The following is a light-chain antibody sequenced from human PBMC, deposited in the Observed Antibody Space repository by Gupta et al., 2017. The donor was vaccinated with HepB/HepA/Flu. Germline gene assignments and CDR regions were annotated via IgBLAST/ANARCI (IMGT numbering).Light chain of an antibody. CDR2: AAS. CDR3: QQYNSFPRT. Sequence: DIQMTQSPSSLSVSVGDTVTITCRASQGINSYLAWYQQKPGEAPKPLIHAASTRQTGIPSKFSGSGSGTEFTLTISGLQPEDFAAYYCQQYNSFPRTLGEGTKVEI. V-gene: IGKV1-16*02. CDR1: QGINSY. J-gene: IGKJ4*01.